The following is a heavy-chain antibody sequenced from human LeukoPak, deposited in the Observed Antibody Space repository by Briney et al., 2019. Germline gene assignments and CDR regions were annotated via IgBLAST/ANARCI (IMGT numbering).Heavy chain of an antibody. Sequence: GGSLRLSCAASGFSFSSYAMSWVRQAPEKGLEWVSASSDSGGSTYYADSVKGRFTISRDNSKNTLYLQMNSLRAEDTAVYYCAKDLARGYSGYDRGAFDYWGQGTLVTVSS. CDR3: AKDLARGYSGYDRGAFDY. CDR2: SSDSGGST. CDR1: GFSFSSYA. J-gene: IGHJ4*02. V-gene: IGHV3-23*01. D-gene: IGHD5-12*01.